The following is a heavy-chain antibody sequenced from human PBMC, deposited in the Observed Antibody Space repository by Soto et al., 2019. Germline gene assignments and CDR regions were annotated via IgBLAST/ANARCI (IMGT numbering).Heavy chain of an antibody. CDR3: ARACRWSPDAFDI. J-gene: IGHJ3*02. D-gene: IGHD2-15*01. CDR1: GGSISSYY. V-gene: IGHV4-59*01. Sequence: QVQLQESGPGLVKPSETLSLTCTVSGGSISSYYWSWIRQPPVKGLEWIGYSYYSGSTNYNPSLKSRVTMSVDTSKNQFSLKLSSVTAADTAVYYCARACRWSPDAFDIWGQGTMVTVSS. CDR2: SYYSGST.